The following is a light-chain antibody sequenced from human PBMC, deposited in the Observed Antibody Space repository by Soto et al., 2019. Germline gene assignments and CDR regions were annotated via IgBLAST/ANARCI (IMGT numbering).Light chain of an antibody. Sequence: DIQMTQSPSSLSASVEDRVIITCRASQSISNHLNWYQQKPGKAPKLLVYAASSLQSGVPSRFSGSGSGTDFTLTISSLQPEDFATYYCQQTYSTPITFSQGTRLEI. CDR3: QQTYSTPIT. J-gene: IGKJ5*01. CDR1: QSISNH. V-gene: IGKV1-39*01. CDR2: AAS.